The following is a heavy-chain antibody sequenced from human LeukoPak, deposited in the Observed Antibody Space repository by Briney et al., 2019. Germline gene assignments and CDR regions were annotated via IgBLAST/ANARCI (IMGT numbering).Heavy chain of an antibody. J-gene: IGHJ5*02. Sequence: GGSLRLSCAASGFTFSSYDMHWVRHATGKGLEWVSAIGTAGDTYYPGSVKGRFTISRENAKNSLYLQMNSLRAGDTAVYYCARGSITGTTWRNWFDPWGQGTLVTVSS. V-gene: IGHV3-13*01. CDR2: IGTAGDT. CDR1: GFTFSSYD. D-gene: IGHD1-20*01. CDR3: ARGSITGTTWRNWFDP.